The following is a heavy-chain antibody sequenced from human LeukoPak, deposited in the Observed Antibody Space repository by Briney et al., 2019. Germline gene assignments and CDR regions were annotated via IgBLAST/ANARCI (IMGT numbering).Heavy chain of an antibody. D-gene: IGHD3-9*01. CDR2: ISYSGNT. CDR3: ARHVSILGYGMDV. Sequence: SETLSLTCTVSGDSISSYYWSWIRQPPGKGPEWIGYISYSGNTNYNPSLKSRVTISVDTSKNQFSLKLSSVTAADTAVYYCARHVSILGYGMDVWGQGTTVTVSS. CDR1: GDSISSYY. J-gene: IGHJ6*02. V-gene: IGHV4-59*08.